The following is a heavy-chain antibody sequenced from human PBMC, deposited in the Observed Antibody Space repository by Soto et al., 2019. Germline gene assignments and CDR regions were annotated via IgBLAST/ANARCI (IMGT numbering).Heavy chain of an antibody. J-gene: IGHJ3*02. CDR1: GDRVSRNSAG. D-gene: IGHD3-3*01. Sequence: QTLSLTCAISGDRVSRNSAGWTWIRPRPGKGLEWLGYIYYRGSAYYNPSLKNRLFLSVDTSKNQFSLNLTSVTAADKAVYYCARGVRFLEWLLGTFDIWGPGTLVTVSS. CDR2: IYYRGSA. CDR3: ARGVRFLEWLLGTFDI. V-gene: IGHV4-31*02.